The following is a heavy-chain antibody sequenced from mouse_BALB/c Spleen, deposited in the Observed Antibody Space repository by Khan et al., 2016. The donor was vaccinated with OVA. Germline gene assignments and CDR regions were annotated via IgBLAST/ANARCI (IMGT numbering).Heavy chain of an antibody. CDR2: INPSNGYT. CDR1: GYTFTSYT. CDR3: VRDGAYHRSDGWLAY. V-gene: IGHV1-4*01. D-gene: IGHD1-1*01. J-gene: IGHJ3*01. Sequence: VQLQQSGAELARPGASVKMFCKASGYTFTSYTIHWIKLRPGQGLEWIGYINPSNGYTNYNQKFKDKATLTADKSSTTAYMQLSSLTSDDSAVYNCVRDGAYHRSDGWLAYWGQGTLVTVAA.